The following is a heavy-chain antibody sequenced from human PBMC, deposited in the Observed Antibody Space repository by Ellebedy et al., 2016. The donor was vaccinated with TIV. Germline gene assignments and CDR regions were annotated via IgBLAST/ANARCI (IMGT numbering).Heavy chain of an antibody. V-gene: IGHV3-23*01. CDR2: INKSGGST. D-gene: IGHD3-22*01. CDR1: GFTFSRNG. J-gene: IGHJ4*02. Sequence: PGGSLRLSCAASGFTFSRNGMTWVRQAPGKGLEWVSLINKSGGSTYYADSVKGRFTISRDNSKNTLYLQMNSLRAEDTALYYCAKLDGNGYGRDYFDYWGQGTLVTVSS. CDR3: AKLDGNGYGRDYFDY.